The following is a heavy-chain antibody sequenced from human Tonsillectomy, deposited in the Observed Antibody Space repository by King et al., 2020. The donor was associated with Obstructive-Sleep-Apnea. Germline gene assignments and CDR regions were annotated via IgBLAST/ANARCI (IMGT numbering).Heavy chain of an antibody. CDR2: IIPIFGTA. Sequence: QLVHSVAEVKKPVSSVKVSCKASGGTFSSYAISWVRQAPGQGLEWMGGIIPIFGTANYAQKFQGRVTITADESTSTAYMELSSLRSEDTAVYYCAREGGYYYDSSGYFFYWGQGTLVTVSS. V-gene: IGHV1-69*01. D-gene: IGHD3-22*01. J-gene: IGHJ4*02. CDR3: AREGGYYYDSSGYFFY. CDR1: GGTFSSYA.